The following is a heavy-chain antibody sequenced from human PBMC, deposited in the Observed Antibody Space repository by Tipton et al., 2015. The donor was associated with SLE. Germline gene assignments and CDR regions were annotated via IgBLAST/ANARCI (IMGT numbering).Heavy chain of an antibody. J-gene: IGHJ2*01. Sequence: TLSLTCTVSGGSISSYYWSWIRQPPGKGLEWIGYSYYCGSTNSNPTPKSRVTITVDTSKNQFSLKLSSVTAADTGVYYCARGPKGAGSYSDWYFDLWGRGTLATVSS. CDR2: SYYCGST. CDR1: GGSISSYY. D-gene: IGHD3-10*01. CDR3: ARGPKGAGSYSDWYFDL. V-gene: IGHV4-59*01.